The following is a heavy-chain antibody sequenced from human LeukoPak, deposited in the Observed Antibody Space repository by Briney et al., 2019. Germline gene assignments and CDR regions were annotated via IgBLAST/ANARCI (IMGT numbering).Heavy chain of an antibody. CDR3: ARSGGTYRYYYYMDV. J-gene: IGHJ6*03. CDR2: IYYSGST. D-gene: IGHD1-26*01. CDR1: GGSISSYD. Sequence: PSETLSLTCTVSGGSISSYDWSWIRQPPGKGLEWIGYIYYSGSTNYNPSLKSRVTISVDTSKNQFSLKLSSVTAADRAVYYCARSGGTYRYYYYMDVWGKGTTVTVSS. V-gene: IGHV4-59*01.